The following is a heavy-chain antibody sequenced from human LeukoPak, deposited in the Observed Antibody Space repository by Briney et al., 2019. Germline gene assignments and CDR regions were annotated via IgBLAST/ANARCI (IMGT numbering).Heavy chain of an antibody. CDR2: INHSGST. Sequence: SETLSLTCAVYGGSFSGYYWSWIRQPPGKGLEWIGEINHSGSTNQNPSLKSRVTISVDTSKNQFSLKLSSVTAADTAVYYCARHSGGTYYVSLDPWGQGTLVTVSS. J-gene: IGHJ5*02. CDR3: ARHSGGTYYVSLDP. CDR1: GGSFSGYY. V-gene: IGHV4-34*01. D-gene: IGHD1-26*01.